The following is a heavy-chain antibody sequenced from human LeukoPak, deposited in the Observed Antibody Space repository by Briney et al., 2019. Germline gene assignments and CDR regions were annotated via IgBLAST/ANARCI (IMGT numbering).Heavy chain of an antibody. Sequence: ASVKVSCKASGYTFTGYYMHWVRQAPGQGLEWMGWINPNSGGTNYAQKFQGRVTMTRDTSISTAYMELSRLRSGDTAVYYCAGADYGGNSELDYWGQGTLVTVSS. CDR3: AGADYGGNSELDY. V-gene: IGHV1-2*02. J-gene: IGHJ4*02. CDR2: INPNSGGT. D-gene: IGHD4-23*01. CDR1: GYTFTGYY.